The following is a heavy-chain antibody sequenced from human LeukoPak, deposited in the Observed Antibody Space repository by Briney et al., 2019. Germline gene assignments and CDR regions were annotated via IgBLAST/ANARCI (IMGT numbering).Heavy chain of an antibody. CDR1: GGSISSSSYY. D-gene: IGHD2-21*02. CDR2: IYYSGST. CDR3: ARDMPEYYSGYVVVVTAPSAFDY. V-gene: IGHV4-39*07. J-gene: IGHJ4*02. Sequence: SETLSLTCTVSGGSISSSSYYWGWIRQPPGKGLEWIGSIYYSGSTYYNPSLKSRVTISVDTSKNQFSLKLSSVTAADTAVYYCARDMPEYYSGYVVVVTAPSAFDYWGQGTLVTVSS.